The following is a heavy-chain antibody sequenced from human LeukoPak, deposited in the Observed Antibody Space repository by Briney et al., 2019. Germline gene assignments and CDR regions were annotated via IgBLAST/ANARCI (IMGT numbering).Heavy chain of an antibody. Sequence: PXQTLSLTCTVSGGSISSDDYYWSWIRQPPGKGLEWIGYISYSGNTYYNPSLKSRVTISVDTSKNQFSLKLSSVTVADTAVYYCARDRKYGSESLRRLDYWGQGTLVTVSS. CDR1: GGSISSDDYY. V-gene: IGHV4-30-4*01. D-gene: IGHD3-10*01. CDR3: ARDRKYGSESLRRLDY. J-gene: IGHJ4*02. CDR2: ISYSGNT.